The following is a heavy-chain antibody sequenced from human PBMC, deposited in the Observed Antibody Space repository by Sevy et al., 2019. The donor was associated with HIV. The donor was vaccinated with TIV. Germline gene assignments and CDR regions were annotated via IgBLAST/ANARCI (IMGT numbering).Heavy chain of an antibody. V-gene: IGHV3-30-3*01. Sequence: GGSLRLSCAASGFTFSSYAMHWVRQAPGKGLEWVAVISYDGSNKYYADSVKGRFTISRDNSKNTLYLQMNSLRAEDTAVYYCARDTEWELLFLLRLDYWGQGTLVTVSS. CDR3: ARDTEWELLFLLRLDY. CDR1: GFTFSSYA. D-gene: IGHD1-26*01. J-gene: IGHJ4*02. CDR2: ISYDGSNK.